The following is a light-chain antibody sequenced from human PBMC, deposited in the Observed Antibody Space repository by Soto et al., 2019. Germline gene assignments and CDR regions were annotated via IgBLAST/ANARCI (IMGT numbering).Light chain of an antibody. CDR2: GAS. Sequence: EIVLTQSPGTLSLSPGERATLSCRASQSVRSSYLAWYQQKPGQAPRLLIYGASTRATGIPDRFSGSGSGTDFTLTISRLEPEDFAGYYCQQYGSSPTFGQGTKVEIK. CDR1: QSVRSSY. V-gene: IGKV3-20*01. J-gene: IGKJ1*01. CDR3: QQYGSSPT.